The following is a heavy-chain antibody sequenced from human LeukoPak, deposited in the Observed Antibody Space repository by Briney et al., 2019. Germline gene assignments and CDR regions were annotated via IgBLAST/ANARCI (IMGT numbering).Heavy chain of an antibody. V-gene: IGHV3-21*01. Sequence: GSLRLSCAASGFTFSSYSMNWVRQAPGKGLEWVSSISSSSSYIYYADSVKGRFTISRDNAKNSLYLQMNSLRAEDTAVYYCARDPGYCSGGSCQYYYYYYMDVWGKGTTVTVSS. CDR3: ARDPGYCSGGSCQYYYYYYMDV. D-gene: IGHD2-15*01. J-gene: IGHJ6*03. CDR1: GFTFSSYS. CDR2: ISSSSSYI.